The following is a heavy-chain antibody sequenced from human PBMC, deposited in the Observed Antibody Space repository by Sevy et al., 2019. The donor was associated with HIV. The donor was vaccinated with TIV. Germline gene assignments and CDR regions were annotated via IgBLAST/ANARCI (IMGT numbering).Heavy chain of an antibody. D-gene: IGHD6-13*01. Sequence: GGSLRLSCAASGFTFSDHWMSWVRQAPGKGLEWVANIKQDGSEKYYVDFVKGRFTISRDNAKNSLSLQMNSLRAEDTAVYYCAREKRGYSSIWYSPSFDYWGQGTLVTVSS. J-gene: IGHJ4*02. V-gene: IGHV3-7*01. CDR2: IKQDGSEK. CDR1: GFTFSDHW. CDR3: AREKRGYSSIWYSPSFDY.